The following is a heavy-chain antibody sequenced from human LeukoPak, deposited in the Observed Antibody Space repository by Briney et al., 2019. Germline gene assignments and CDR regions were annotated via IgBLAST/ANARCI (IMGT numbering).Heavy chain of an antibody. J-gene: IGHJ6*03. D-gene: IGHD3-10*01. CDR1: GGTFSSYA. CDR2: IIPIFGTA. V-gene: IGHV1-69*13. Sequence: ASVKVSCKASGGTFSSYAISWVRQAPGQGLEWMGGIIPIFGTANYAQRFQGRVTITADESTSTAYMELSSLRSEDTAVYYCARWDYYGSGSFPYYYYMDVWGKGTTVTISS. CDR3: ARWDYYGSGSFPYYYYMDV.